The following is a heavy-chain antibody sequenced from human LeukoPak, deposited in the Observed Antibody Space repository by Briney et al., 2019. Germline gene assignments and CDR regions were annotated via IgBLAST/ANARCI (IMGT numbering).Heavy chain of an antibody. V-gene: IGHV1-3*01. J-gene: IGHJ5*02. CDR1: GYTFSSYA. CDR2: INAGNGNT. Sequence: GASVKVSCKASGYTFSSYAMHWVRQAPGQRLEWMGWINAGNGNTKYSQKFQDRVTITRDTSASTAYMELSSLRSEDTAVYYCAASRNDILTGYYPAERWFDPWGQGTLVTVSS. D-gene: IGHD3-9*01. CDR3: AASRNDILTGYYPAERWFDP.